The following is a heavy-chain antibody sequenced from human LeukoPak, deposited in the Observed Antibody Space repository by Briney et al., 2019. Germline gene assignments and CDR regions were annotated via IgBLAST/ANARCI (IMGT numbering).Heavy chain of an antibody. CDR3: VRHVQSPSFDP. CDR2: IYHSGST. Sequence: SETLSLTCAVSGGSISSGGYSWSWIRQPPGKGLEWIGYIYHSGSTYYNPSLKSRVTISVDRSTNHFSLKLTSVTAADTAVYFCVRHVQSPSFDPWGQGTLVTVSS. D-gene: IGHD4-11*01. J-gene: IGHJ5*02. V-gene: IGHV4-30-2*01. CDR1: GGSISSGGYS.